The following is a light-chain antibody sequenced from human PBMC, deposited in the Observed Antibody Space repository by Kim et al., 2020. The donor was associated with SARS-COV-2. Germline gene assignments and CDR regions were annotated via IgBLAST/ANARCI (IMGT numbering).Light chain of an antibody. Sequence: LPRGERATRSCRASQTVNHNYLAWYQHKPGQAPRLLIFDAYTRATGIPDRVSGSGSGTDFTLTISRLEPEDVAIYYCQQYGRSAAFGQGTKVGIK. V-gene: IGKV3-20*01. CDR3: QQYGRSAA. CDR1: QTVNHNY. J-gene: IGKJ1*01. CDR2: DAY.